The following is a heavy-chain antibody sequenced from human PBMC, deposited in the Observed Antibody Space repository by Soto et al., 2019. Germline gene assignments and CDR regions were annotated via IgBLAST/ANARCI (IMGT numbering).Heavy chain of an antibody. V-gene: IGHV3-30-3*01. Sequence: GSLRLSCAASGFTFSSYAMHWVRQAPGKGLEWVAVISYDGSNKYYADSVKGRFTISRDNSKNTLYLQMNSLRAEDTAVYYCARVNVDTAMAGPGHYYYYGMDVWGQGTTVTVSS. CDR3: ARVNVDTAMAGPGHYYYYGMDV. CDR1: GFTFSSYA. CDR2: ISYDGSNK. J-gene: IGHJ6*02. D-gene: IGHD5-18*01.